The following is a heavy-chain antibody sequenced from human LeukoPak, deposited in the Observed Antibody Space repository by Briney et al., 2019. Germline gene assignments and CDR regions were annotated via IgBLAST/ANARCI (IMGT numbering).Heavy chain of an antibody. V-gene: IGHV3-30*18. CDR3: AKGLERGQTIIIFDY. CDR1: GFTFSSYG. Sequence: GGSLRLSCAASGFTFSSYGMHWVRQAPGKGLEWVAVISYDGSNKYYADSVKGRFTISRDNFKNTLYLQMNSLRAEDTAVYYCAKGLERGQTIIIFDYWGQGTLVTVSS. CDR2: ISYDGSNK. D-gene: IGHD1-14*01. J-gene: IGHJ4*02.